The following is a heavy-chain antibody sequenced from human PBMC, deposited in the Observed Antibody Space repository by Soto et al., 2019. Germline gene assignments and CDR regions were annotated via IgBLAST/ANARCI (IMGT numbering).Heavy chain of an antibody. V-gene: IGHV3-23*01. D-gene: IGHD3-10*01. J-gene: IGHJ4*02. Sequence: EVQLLESGGGLVQPGGSLRLSCAASGFTFSSYAMSWVRQAPGKGLEWVSAISGSGGSTYYADSVKGRFTISRDNSKNTLYLQMNSLRAEDTAVYYCAKVSTHHYGSGSPSHYFDYWGQGTLVTVSS. CDR1: GFTFSSYA. CDR2: ISGSGGST. CDR3: AKVSTHHYGSGSPSHYFDY.